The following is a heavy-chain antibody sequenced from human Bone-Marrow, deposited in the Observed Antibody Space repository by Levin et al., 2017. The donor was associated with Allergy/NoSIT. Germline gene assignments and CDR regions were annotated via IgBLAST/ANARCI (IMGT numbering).Heavy chain of an antibody. Sequence: RAGGSLRLSCAASGFSFDDYAMHWVRQAPGKGLEWISGISWNSGSLGYADSVKGRFTISRDNTQNSLYLQMNRLRAEDTALYYCAKAIRQQTDYYYYYVMAVWGQGTTVTVSS. CDR3: AKAIRQQTDYYYYYVMAV. CDR1: GFSFDDYA. V-gene: IGHV3-9*01. J-gene: IGHJ6*02. CDR2: ISWNSGSL. D-gene: IGHD6-13*01.